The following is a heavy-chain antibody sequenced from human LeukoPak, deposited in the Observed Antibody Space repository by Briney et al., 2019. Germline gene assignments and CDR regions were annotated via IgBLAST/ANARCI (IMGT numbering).Heavy chain of an antibody. CDR2: ICYDGSNK. Sequence: GGSLRLSCAASGFTFSSFGMHWVRQGPDKGLEWVALICYDGSNKHYADSVKGRYNVSRDNSRNTLYLHMNSLRVEDTAVYYCARFRDGVFSGGDYYNGMDVWGQGTTVTVSS. CDR3: ARFRDGVFSGGDYYNGMDV. V-gene: IGHV3-33*01. CDR1: GFTFSSFG. D-gene: IGHD3-16*01. J-gene: IGHJ6*02.